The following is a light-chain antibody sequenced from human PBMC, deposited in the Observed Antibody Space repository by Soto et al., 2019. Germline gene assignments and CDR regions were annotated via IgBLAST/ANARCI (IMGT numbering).Light chain of an antibody. V-gene: IGKV3-11*01. CDR1: QSVATY. J-gene: IGKJ5*01. CDR3: QQRSSWPSIT. Sequence: EIVLTQSPATLSLSPGERATLSCRASQSVATYLAWYQQKPGQAPRLLIFDASNRAAGIPDRFSGSGSGTHYTLTISILEPEDVGLYYCQQRSSWPSITFGPGTRREIK. CDR2: DAS.